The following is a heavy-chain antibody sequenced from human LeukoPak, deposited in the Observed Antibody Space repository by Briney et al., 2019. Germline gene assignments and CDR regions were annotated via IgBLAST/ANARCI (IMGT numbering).Heavy chain of an antibody. Sequence: GGSLRVSCAASGFTVSSNYMSWVRQAPGKGLEWVSVIYSGGSTYYADSVKGRFTISRDNSKNTLYLQMNSLRAEDTAVYYCAREIRDWYFDLWGRGTLVTVSS. V-gene: IGHV3-53*01. J-gene: IGHJ2*01. CDR1: GFTVSSNY. CDR2: IYSGGST. CDR3: AREIRDWYFDL. D-gene: IGHD3-10*01.